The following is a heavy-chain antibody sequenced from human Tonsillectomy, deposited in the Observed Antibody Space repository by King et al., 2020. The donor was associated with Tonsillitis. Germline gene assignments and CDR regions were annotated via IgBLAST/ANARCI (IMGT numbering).Heavy chain of an antibody. V-gene: IGHV1-2*04. J-gene: IGHJ4*01. D-gene: IGHD2-2*01. CDR3: ARDRGSTSCYAGECFFDH. CDR2: INPNSVGT. CDR1: GYTFTDYY. Sequence: QLVQSETEVKKPGASVKVSCKASGYTFTDYYMHWVRQAPGHGLEWMGWINPNSVGTNYAQNFQGWVTMTRDTSISTAYMELSRLRSDDTAVYYCARDRGSTSCYAGECFFDHWGQGTLGTGSP.